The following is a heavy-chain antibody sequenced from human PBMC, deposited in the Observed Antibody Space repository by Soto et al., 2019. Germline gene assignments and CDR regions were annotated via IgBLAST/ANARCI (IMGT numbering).Heavy chain of an antibody. CDR2: IYYSGST. Sequence: PSETLSLTCTVSGGSISSYYWSWIRQPPGKGLEWIGYIYYSGSTNYNPSLKSRVTISVDTSKNQFSLRVNSVTAADTAVYYCLRVVEAATRHTDSDSWGQGILVTVSS. CDR1: GGSISSYY. V-gene: IGHV4-59*08. D-gene: IGHD2-15*01. CDR3: LRVVEAATRHTDSDS. J-gene: IGHJ4*02.